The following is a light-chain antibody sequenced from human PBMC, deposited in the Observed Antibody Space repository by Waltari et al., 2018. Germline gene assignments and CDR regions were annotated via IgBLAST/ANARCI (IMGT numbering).Light chain of an antibody. CDR1: SSYMRINY. J-gene: IGLJ3*02. Sequence: QSVLPQPPSASGTPGQRVTISCSGSSSYMRINYFYWYQQLPGTAPKLLIYGNNQRPSGVPDRFSGSQSGTSASLAISGLRSEDEADYYCAAWDDSLYWVFGGGTKLTVL. CDR2: GNN. V-gene: IGLV1-47*01. CDR3: AAWDDSLYWV.